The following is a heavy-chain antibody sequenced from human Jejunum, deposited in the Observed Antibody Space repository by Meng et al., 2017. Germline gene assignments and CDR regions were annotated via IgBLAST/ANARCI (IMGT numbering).Heavy chain of an antibody. V-gene: IGHV7-4-1*02. CDR2: INSIAGNP. D-gene: IGHD2-2*01. J-gene: IGHJ4*02. Sequence: VHRVDSGSEVKNAGASVKTSCTANVSSFSDASTIWVSQAPGQGLASMRWINSIAGNPMYAQGYTERFVFSLDTTVSTAYLQNSILKDEDTAVYYCASDLDVVTDAMFGARSDYWGQGTLVTVSS. CDR1: VSSFSDAS. CDR3: ASDLDVVTDAMFGARSDY.